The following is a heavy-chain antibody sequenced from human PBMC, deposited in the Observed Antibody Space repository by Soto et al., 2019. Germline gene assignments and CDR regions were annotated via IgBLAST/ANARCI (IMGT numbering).Heavy chain of an antibody. CDR1: GGSFSGYY. CDR3: ARGRERITIFGVRTKDYYYGMDV. CDR2: INHSGST. D-gene: IGHD3-3*01. V-gene: IGHV4-34*01. Sequence: SETLSLTCAVYGGSFSGYYWSWIRQPPGKGLEWIGEINHSGSTNYNPSLKSRVTISVDTSKNQFSLKLSSVTAADTAVYYCARGRERITIFGVRTKDYYYGMDVWGQGTTVTAP. J-gene: IGHJ6*02.